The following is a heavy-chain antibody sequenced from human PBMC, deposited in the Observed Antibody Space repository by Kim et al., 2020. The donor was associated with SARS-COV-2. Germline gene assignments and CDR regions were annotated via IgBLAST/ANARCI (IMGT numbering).Heavy chain of an antibody. D-gene: IGHD3-9*01. CDR3: ARVQGILTGYREYNWFDP. V-gene: IGHV3-11*01. Sequence: KGRFTISRDNAKNSLYLQMNSLRAEDTAVYYCARVQGILTGYREYNWFDPWGQGTLVTVSS. J-gene: IGHJ5*02.